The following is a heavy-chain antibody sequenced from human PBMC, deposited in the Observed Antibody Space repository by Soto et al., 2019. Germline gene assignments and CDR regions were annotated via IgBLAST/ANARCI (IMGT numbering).Heavy chain of an antibody. Sequence: LSLTCAVYGGSFSGYYWSWIRQPPGKGLEWIGEINHSGSTNYNPSLKSRVTISVDTSKNQFSLKLSSVTAADTAVYYCARAASAGWLLYNWFDPWGQGTLVTVSS. V-gene: IGHV4-34*01. CDR1: GGSFSGYY. D-gene: IGHD3-3*01. CDR3: ARAASAGWLLYNWFDP. J-gene: IGHJ5*02. CDR2: INHSGST.